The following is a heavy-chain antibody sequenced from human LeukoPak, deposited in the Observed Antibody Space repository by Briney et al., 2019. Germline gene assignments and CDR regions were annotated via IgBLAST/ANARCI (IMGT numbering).Heavy chain of an antibody. CDR1: GFTFSSYE. CDR3: ARGDYDYVWGSYRYYDY. D-gene: IGHD3-16*02. CDR2: ISSSGSTT. V-gene: IGHV3-48*03. Sequence: GGSLRLSCAASGFTFSSYEMNWVRQAPGKGLEWVSYISSSGSTTYYADSVKGRFTISRDNAKNSLYLQMNSLRAEDTAVYYCARGDYDYVWGSYRYYDYWGQGTLVTVSS. J-gene: IGHJ4*02.